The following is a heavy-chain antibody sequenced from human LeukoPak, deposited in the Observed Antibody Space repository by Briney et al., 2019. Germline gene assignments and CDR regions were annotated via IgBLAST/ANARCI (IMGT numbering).Heavy chain of an antibody. CDR1: GGPISSYY. CDR2: IYYSGST. V-gene: IGHV4-59*01. J-gene: IGHJ3*02. Sequence: SETLSLTCTVSGGPISSYYWSWIRQPPGKGLEWIGYIYYSGSTNYNPSLKSRVTISVDTSKNQFSLKLSSVTAADTAVYYCARDRGIAAAPFDAFDIWGQGTMVTVSS. CDR3: ARDRGIAAAPFDAFDI. D-gene: IGHD6-13*01.